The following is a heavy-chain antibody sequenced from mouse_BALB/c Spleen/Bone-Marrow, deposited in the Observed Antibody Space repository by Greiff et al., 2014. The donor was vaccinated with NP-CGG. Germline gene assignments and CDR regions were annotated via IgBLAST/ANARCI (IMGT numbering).Heavy chain of an antibody. V-gene: IGHV1S45*01. Sequence: EVQLVESGAELVRPGASVKISCKAFGYTFTDYHINWVKQRPGQGLDWIGYINPYNDYTNYNQKFKGKATLIVDKSSSTAYMELSSLTSEDSAVFYCARHGSSYVRFAYWSQGTLVTVSA. CDR2: INPYNDYT. CDR1: GYTFTDYH. CDR3: ARHGSSYVRFAY. D-gene: IGHD1-1*01. J-gene: IGHJ3*01.